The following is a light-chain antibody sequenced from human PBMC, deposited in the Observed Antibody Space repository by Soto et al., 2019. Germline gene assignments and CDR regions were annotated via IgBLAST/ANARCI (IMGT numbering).Light chain of an antibody. Sequence: QSALTQPASVSGSAGQSITISCTGTSSDVGGYNYVSWYQHHPDKAPKLMIYEVSSRPSGVSYRFSGSKSGNTASLTISGLQAEDEGDYYCSSYTSSNTLVFGRGTKLTVL. CDR2: EVS. J-gene: IGLJ2*01. V-gene: IGLV2-14*01. CDR3: SSYTSSNTLV. CDR1: SSDVGGYNY.